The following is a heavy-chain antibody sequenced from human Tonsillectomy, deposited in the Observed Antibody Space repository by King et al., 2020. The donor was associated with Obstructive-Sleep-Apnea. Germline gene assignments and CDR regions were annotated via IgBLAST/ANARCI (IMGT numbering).Heavy chain of an antibody. D-gene: IGHD6-13*01. CDR1: GFTCSTYG. CDR3: GRAGPGIAAAGDY. CDR2: ISSSGDST. V-gene: IGHV3-64D*06. Sequence: QLVQSGGGLVQPGGSLRLSCSASGFTCSTYGIHWVRQAPGKGLEHVSAISSSGDSTYYADSVKDRFTVSRDNSKNTLYLLMGSLRPEDTAVYYCGRAGPGIAAAGDYWAREPWSPSPQ. J-gene: IGHJ4*02.